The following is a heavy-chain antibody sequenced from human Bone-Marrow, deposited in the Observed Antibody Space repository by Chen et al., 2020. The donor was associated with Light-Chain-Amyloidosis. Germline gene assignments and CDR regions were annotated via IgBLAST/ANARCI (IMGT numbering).Heavy chain of an antibody. Sequence: IGWVRQMPGKGLEWMGVIYPDDSDARYSPSFEGQVTISADKSITTPYLQWRSLKASDTARYYCARRRDGYNFDYWGQGTLVTVSS. D-gene: IGHD5-12*01. CDR3: ARRRDGYNFDY. V-gene: IGHV5-51*01. J-gene: IGHJ4*02. CDR2: IYPDDSDA.